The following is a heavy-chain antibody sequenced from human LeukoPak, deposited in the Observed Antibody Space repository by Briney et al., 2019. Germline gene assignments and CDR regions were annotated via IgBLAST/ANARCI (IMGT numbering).Heavy chain of an antibody. V-gene: IGHV3-11*01. D-gene: IGHD3-10*01. CDR3: ARDQRFGELFPHMDV. CDR1: GFTFGDYA. J-gene: IGHJ6*03. Sequence: PGGSLRLSCTASGFTFGDYAMSWIRQAPGKGLEWVSYISSSGSTIYYADSVKGRFTISRDNAKNSLYLQMNSLRAEDTAVYYCARDQRFGELFPHMDVWGKGTTVTISS. CDR2: ISSSGSTI.